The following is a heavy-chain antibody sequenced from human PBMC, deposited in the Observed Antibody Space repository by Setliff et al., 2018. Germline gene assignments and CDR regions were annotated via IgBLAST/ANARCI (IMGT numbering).Heavy chain of an antibody. J-gene: IGHJ3*02. V-gene: IGHV4-59*01. CDR3: AREWNYYDSSGYGYAFDI. CDR1: GGSISSYY. D-gene: IGHD3-22*01. CDR2: IYYSGST. Sequence: PSETLSLTCTVSGGSISSYYWSWIRQPPGEGLEWIGYIYYSGSTNYNPSLKSRVTISVDTSKNQFSLKLSSVTAADTAVYYCAREWNYYDSSGYGYAFDIWGQGTMVTVSS.